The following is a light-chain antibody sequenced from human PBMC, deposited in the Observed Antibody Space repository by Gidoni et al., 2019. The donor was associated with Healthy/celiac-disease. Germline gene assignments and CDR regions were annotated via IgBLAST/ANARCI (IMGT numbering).Light chain of an antibody. Sequence: DIHMTQSPSSLSASVGDRVTITCQSSQDTSNYLNWYQQKPGKAPKRLIYDASNLETGVPSRFSGSGSGTDFTFTSSSLQPEEIATYYCQQYDNLPSTFGGGTKVEIK. J-gene: IGKJ4*01. V-gene: IGKV1-33*01. CDR3: QQYDNLPST. CDR1: QDTSNY. CDR2: DAS.